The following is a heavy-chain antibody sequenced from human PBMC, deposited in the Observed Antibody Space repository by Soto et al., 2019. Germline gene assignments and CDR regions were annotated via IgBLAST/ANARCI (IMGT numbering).Heavy chain of an antibody. V-gene: IGHV3-23*01. Sequence: EVQLLDSGGGLVQPGGSLRLSCAASGFTFSNYAMSWVRQAPGKGLEWVSAISGSGGNTYYTDSVKGRFTISGDNSKNSLYLQMNSLRAEDTAVYYWAKLEFGRSWYYFDCWGQGTLVTVSS. CDR1: GFTFSNYA. CDR2: ISGSGGNT. J-gene: IGHJ4*02. CDR3: AKLEFGRSWYYFDC. D-gene: IGHD3-10*01.